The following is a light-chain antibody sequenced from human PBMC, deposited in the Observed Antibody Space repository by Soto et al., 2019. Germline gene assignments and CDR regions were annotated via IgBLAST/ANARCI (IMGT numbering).Light chain of an antibody. J-gene: IGLJ1*01. CDR2: DVS. V-gene: IGLV2-14*03. Sequence: QSVLTQPASVSGSPGQSIAISCTGTSSDVGGYNYVSWYQQYPGKTPKLMICDVSNRPSGVSNRFSGSKSGNTASLTISGLQAEDEAEYYCSSYTSSSTYVFGTGTKVTVL. CDR3: SSYTSSSTYV. CDR1: SSDVGGYNY.